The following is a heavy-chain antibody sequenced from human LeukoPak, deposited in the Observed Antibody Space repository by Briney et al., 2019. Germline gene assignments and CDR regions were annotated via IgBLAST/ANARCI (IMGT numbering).Heavy chain of an antibody. CDR2: INPSGGST. CDR3: ARDGIAARRVNWFDP. V-gene: IGHV1-46*01. Sequence: GASVKVSCKASGYTFTSYYMHWVRQAPGQGLEWMGIINPSGGSTSYAQKFQGRVTMTRDTSTSTVYMELSSLRSEDTAVYCCARDGIAARRVNWFDPWGQGTLVTVSS. D-gene: IGHD6-6*01. J-gene: IGHJ5*02. CDR1: GYTFTSYY.